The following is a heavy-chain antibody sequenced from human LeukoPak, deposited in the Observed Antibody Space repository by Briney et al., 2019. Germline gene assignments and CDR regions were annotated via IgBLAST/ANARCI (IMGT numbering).Heavy chain of an antibody. CDR1: GFTFSSYG. V-gene: IGHV3-30*18. CDR3: AKPDSSSWYGNVDY. J-gene: IGHJ4*02. Sequence: GGSLRLSCAASGFTFSSYGMHWVRQAPGKGLEWVAVISYDGSNKYYADSVKGRFTISRDNSKNTLYLQMNSLRAEDTAVYYCAKPDSSSWYGNVDYRGQGTLVTVSS. CDR2: ISYDGSNK. D-gene: IGHD6-13*01.